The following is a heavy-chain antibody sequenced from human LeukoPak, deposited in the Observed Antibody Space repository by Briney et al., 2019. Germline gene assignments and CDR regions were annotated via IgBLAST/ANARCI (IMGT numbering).Heavy chain of an antibody. V-gene: IGHV4-59*11. CDR3: ARSTYYDSRPSPFDY. J-gene: IGHJ4*02. D-gene: IGHD3-22*01. CDR2: IYYSGST. CDR1: GGSISSHY. Sequence: PSETLSLTCAVSGGSISSHYWSWIRQPPGKGLEWIGYIYYSGSTNYNPSLKSRVTISVDTSKKQFSLKLSSVTTAGTAVYYCARSTYYDSRPSPFDYWGQGTLVTVSS.